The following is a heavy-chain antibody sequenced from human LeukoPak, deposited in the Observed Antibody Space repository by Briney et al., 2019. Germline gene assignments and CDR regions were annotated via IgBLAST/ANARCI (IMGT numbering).Heavy chain of an antibody. D-gene: IGHD3-10*01. J-gene: IGHJ6*03. Sequence: PGGSLRLSCAASGFTFGSYAMHWVRQAPGKGLEWVAVISYDGSNKYYADSVKGRFTISRDNSKNTLYLQMNSLRAEDTAVYYCARDITMVPYYYMDVWGKGTTVTVSS. CDR1: GFTFGSYA. CDR2: ISYDGSNK. V-gene: IGHV3-30*04. CDR3: ARDITMVPYYYMDV.